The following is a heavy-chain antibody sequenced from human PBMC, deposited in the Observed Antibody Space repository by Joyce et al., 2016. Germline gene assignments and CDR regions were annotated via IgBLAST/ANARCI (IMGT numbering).Heavy chain of an antibody. D-gene: IGHD4-17*01. V-gene: IGHV1-3*05. Sequence: QVLLVQLGPAQQEPGASMTVSCKTSGYTFTSYAKNWVRQAPGQGLEWMGRIHAGSGVTMYSQKFHGRVSISRDTSASTVFLEVRGLISADTATYYCTRSLPHGDGDKKATDFWGQGTLVTVSS. CDR3: TRSLPHGDGDKKATDF. CDR2: IHAGSGVT. J-gene: IGHJ4*02. CDR1: GYTFTSYA.